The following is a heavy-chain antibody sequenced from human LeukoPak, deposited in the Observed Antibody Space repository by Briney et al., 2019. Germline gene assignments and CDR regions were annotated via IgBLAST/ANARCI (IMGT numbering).Heavy chain of an antibody. CDR1: GGSISSYY. D-gene: IGHD3-22*01. Sequence: PSETLSLTCTVSGGSISSYYWSWIRQPAGKGLEWIGRIYTSGSTNYNPSPKSRVTTSVDTAKNQFSLKLSSVTAADTAVYYCATSYYDSSGYYYVGGQGTLVTVSS. CDR2: IYTSGST. J-gene: IGHJ4*02. V-gene: IGHV4-4*07. CDR3: ATSYYDSSGYYYV.